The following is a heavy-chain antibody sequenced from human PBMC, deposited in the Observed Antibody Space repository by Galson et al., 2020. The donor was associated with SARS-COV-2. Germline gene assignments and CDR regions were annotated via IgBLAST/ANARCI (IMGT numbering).Heavy chain of an antibody. CDR2: ISAYNGNT. CDR3: ARDMGVVVAISAAVNNVPLDS. Sequence: ASVTVSCKASGYTFTSYGISWVRQAPGQGLEWMGWISAYNGNTNYAQKLQGRVTMTTDTSTSTAYMELRSLRPDDTAVYYCARDMGVVVAISAAVNNVPLDSWGQGTLVTVSS. J-gene: IGHJ4*02. D-gene: IGHD2-21*01. V-gene: IGHV1-18*04. CDR1: GYTFTSYG.